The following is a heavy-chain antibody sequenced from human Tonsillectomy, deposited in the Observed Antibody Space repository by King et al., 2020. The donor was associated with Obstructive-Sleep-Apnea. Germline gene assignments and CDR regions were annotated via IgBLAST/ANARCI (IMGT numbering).Heavy chain of an antibody. D-gene: IGHD4-17*01. CDR2: SFSSDEK. CDR1: GFSLSNPRMG. Sequence: VTLKESGPVLVKPTETVTLTCTVSGFSLSNPRMGVSWIRQPPGKALEWLAHSFSSDEKSYSTSLNSRLTNSKDTSKSQVVLTMTNMDPVDTATYFCARITDNYGDYEDGADHYYYAMDVWGQGTTVTVSS. J-gene: IGHJ6*02. V-gene: IGHV2-26*01. CDR3: ARITDNYGDYEDGADHYYYAMDV.